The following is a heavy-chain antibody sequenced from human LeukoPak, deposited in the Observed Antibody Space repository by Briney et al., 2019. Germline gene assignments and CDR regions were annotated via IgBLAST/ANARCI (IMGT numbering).Heavy chain of an antibody. J-gene: IGHJ4*02. CDR3: ARAGGPGQTAMYLDY. Sequence: PGGSLRLSCVVSGFTVSSNFMTWVRQAPGKGLEWVSVIYSGGSTYYADSVKGRFTISRDSSKNTVYLQMNGLRVEDTGVYYCARAGGPGQTAMYLDYWGQGTLVTVSS. CDR2: IYSGGST. D-gene: IGHD5-18*01. CDR1: GFTVSSNF. V-gene: IGHV3-66*01.